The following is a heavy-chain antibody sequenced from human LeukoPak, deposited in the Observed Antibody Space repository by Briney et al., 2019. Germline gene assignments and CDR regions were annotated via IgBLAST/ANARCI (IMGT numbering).Heavy chain of an antibody. CDR1: GYTFTSYY. D-gene: IGHD3-22*01. CDR2: INPSGGST. J-gene: IGHJ4*02. V-gene: IGHV1-46*01. CDR3: ARSQMDSSGYSVLPFDY. Sequence: GASVKVSCKASGYTFTSYYMHWVRQAPGQGLEWMGIINPSGGSTSYAQKFQGRVTMTRDMSTSTVYMELSSLRSEDTAVYYCARSQMDSSGYSVLPFDYWGQGTLVTVSS.